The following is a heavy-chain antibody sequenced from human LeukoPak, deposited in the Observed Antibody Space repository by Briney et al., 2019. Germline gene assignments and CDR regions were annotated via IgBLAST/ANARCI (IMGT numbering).Heavy chain of an antibody. V-gene: IGHV1-2*02. CDR1: GQTFTFTGYY. Sequence: ASVKVSCKPSGQTFTFTGYYIHWVRQAPGQGLEWMEWINPNNGDTKYAQKFQGRVTMTRDTSITTVYMEVSRLRFDDTAVYYCARPVPDYHGMHGAFDYWGRGTLVTVSS. CDR3: ARPVPDYHGMHGAFDY. CDR2: INPNNGDT. D-gene: IGHD4-11*01. J-gene: IGHJ4*02.